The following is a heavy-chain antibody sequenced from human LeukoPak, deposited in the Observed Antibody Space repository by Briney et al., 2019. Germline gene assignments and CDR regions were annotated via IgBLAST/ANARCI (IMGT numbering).Heavy chain of an antibody. D-gene: IGHD5-12*01. CDR1: GFTSSTYT. V-gene: IGHV3-21*01. CDR3: VRVWGHSGYDYFPFDY. CDR2: INGDGRYI. J-gene: IGHJ4*02. Sequence: GGSLRLSCVASGFTSSTYTMNWVRQAPGKGLEWVSSINGDGRYIYYADSMKGRFTISRDNAKNSLYLQMNSLRAEDTAMYYCVRVWGHSGYDYFPFDYWGQGTLVTVSS.